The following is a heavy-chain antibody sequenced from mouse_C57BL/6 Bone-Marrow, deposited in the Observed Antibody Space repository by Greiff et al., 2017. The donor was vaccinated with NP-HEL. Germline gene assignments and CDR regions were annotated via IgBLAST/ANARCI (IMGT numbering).Heavy chain of an antibody. CDR2: INPGSGGT. D-gene: IGHD2-3*01. CDR3: ARSIYDGYYGWFAY. V-gene: IGHV1-54*01. CDR1: GYAFTNYL. J-gene: IGHJ3*01. Sequence: QVQLQQSGAELVRPGTSVKVSCKASGYAFTNYLIEWVKQRPGQGLEWIGVINPGSGGTNYNEKFKGKATLTADKSSSTAYMHLSSLTSEDSAVYFCARSIYDGYYGWFAYWGQGTLVTVSA.